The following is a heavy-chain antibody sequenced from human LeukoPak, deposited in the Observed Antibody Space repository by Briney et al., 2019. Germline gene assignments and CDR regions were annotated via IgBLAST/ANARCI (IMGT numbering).Heavy chain of an antibody. CDR1: GFSLSTSGVG. V-gene: IGHV2-5*01. Sequence: SGPTLVNPTQTLTLTCTFSGFSLSTSGVGVGWIRQPPGKALEWLALIYWNDDKRYSPSLKSRLTITKDTSKNQVVLTMTNMDPVDTATYYCAHRRWGSHYGGGANDAFDIWGQGTMVTVSS. CDR3: AHRRWGSHYGGGANDAFDI. D-gene: IGHD4-23*01. CDR2: IYWNDDK. J-gene: IGHJ3*02.